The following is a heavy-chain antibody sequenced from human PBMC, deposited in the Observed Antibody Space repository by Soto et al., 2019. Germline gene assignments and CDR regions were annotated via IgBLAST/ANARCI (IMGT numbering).Heavy chain of an antibody. D-gene: IGHD6-6*01. CDR2: INPSCGST. V-gene: IGHV1-46*01. CDR1: GYTFTSYY. CDR3: ASGALGRLNAARTRLLSYLDI. Sequence: ASVQVSCKASGYTFTSYYMHWVRQAPGQGLEWMGIINPSCGSTSYAQKFQGRVTMTTDTSTSTVYIELSSLGSEDTAVDYCASGALGRLNAARTRLLSYLDIWGQGNLVTVSS. J-gene: IGHJ4*02.